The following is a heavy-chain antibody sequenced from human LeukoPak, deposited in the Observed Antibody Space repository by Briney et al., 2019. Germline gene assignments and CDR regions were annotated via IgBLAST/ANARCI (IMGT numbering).Heavy chain of an antibody. J-gene: IGHJ4*02. Sequence: SETLSLTCTVSGGSISSGDYSWNWVRQHPGKGLEWIGHIYFSGSTSYNPSLKSRVTISLDTSKNQFSLKLRSVTAADTAVYYCTRAETYWGQGTLVTVAS. CDR1: GGSISSGDYS. CDR3: TRAETY. CDR2: IYFSGST. V-gene: IGHV4-31*03.